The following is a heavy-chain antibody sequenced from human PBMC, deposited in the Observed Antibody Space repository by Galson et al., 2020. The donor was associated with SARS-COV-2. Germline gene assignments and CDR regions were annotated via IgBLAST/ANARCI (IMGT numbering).Heavy chain of an antibody. V-gene: IGHV3-21*01. CDR3: AREVAGMHNWFDP. D-gene: IGHD6-19*01. J-gene: IGHJ5*02. CDR1: GFTFSSYS. Sequence: GGSLRLSCAASGFTFSSYSMNWVRQAPGKGLEWVSSISSSSSYIYYADSVKGRFTISRDNAKNSLYLQMNSLRAEDTAVCYCAREVAGMHNWFDPWGQGTLVTVSS. CDR2: ISSSSSYI.